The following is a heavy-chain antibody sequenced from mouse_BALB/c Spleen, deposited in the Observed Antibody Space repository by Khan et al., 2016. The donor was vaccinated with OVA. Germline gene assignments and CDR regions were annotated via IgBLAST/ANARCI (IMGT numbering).Heavy chain of an antibody. Sequence: VQLEESGPGLVKPSQSLSLTCSVTGYTITSGYYWNWIRQFPGNKLEWMGYISYDGSNNYNPSLKNRISITRDTSKNQFFLKLNSVTTEDTATYYCARGIYYGSAMDYWGQGTSVTVSS. V-gene: IGHV3-6*02. CDR3: ARGIYYGSAMDY. D-gene: IGHD2-1*01. CDR1: GYTITSGYY. CDR2: ISYDGSN. J-gene: IGHJ4*01.